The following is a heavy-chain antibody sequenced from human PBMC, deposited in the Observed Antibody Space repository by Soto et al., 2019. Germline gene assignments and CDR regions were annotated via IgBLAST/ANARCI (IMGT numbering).Heavy chain of an antibody. CDR3: AKEDGNYGMDV. Sequence: EVQLLESGGGLVQPGVSLRLSCAASGLTFSSYAMSWVRQAPGKGLEWVSAIGGSGGSTYYADSVKGRFTISRDNSKNTLYRQMNSLRAEDTAVYFCAKEDGNYGMDVWGQGTTVTVSS. V-gene: IGHV3-23*01. CDR1: GLTFSSYA. CDR2: IGGSGGST. J-gene: IGHJ6*02.